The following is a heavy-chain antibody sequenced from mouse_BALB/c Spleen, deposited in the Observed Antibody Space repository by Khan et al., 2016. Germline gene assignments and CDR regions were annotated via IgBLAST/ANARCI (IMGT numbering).Heavy chain of an antibody. J-gene: IGHJ4*01. CDR1: GFNIKDTY. Sequence: VQLQQSGAELVKPGASVKLSCTASGFNIKDTYMHWVKQRPEQGLEWIGRIDPANGNTKYDPKFQGKATITADTSSNTAYLQLSSLTSEDTAVYYCARSPVYYGNYYAMDYWGQGTSVTVSS. CDR3: ARSPVYYGNYYAMDY. D-gene: IGHD1-1*01. CDR2: IDPANGNT. V-gene: IGHV14-3*02.